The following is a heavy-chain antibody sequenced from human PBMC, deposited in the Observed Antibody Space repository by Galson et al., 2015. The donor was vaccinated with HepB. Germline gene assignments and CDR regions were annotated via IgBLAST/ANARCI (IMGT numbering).Heavy chain of an antibody. CDR2: INAYNGNT. V-gene: IGHV1-18*01. D-gene: IGHD5-18*01. J-gene: IGHJ3*02. Sequence: WVRQAPGQGLEWMGWINAYNGNTNYAQKLQGRVTMTTDTSTSTAYMELRSLRSDDTAVYYCARAGSYGLIAFDIWGQGTMVTVSS. CDR3: ARAGSYGLIAFDI.